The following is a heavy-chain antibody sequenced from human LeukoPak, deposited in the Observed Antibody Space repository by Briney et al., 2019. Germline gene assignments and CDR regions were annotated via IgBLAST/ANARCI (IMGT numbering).Heavy chain of an antibody. CDR1: GFTFSTFW. CDR3: ARGYSSGFYQVAEYFQQ. J-gene: IGHJ1*01. CDR2: ISSDGSTT. V-gene: IGHV3-74*01. Sequence: GGSLRLSCAASGFTFSTFWMHWVRQTPGKGLVWVSRISSDGSTTHYADSVKGRFTISRDNANDSLYLQMNSLRAEDTAVYYCARGYSSGFYQVAEYFQQWGQGTLVTVSS. D-gene: IGHD6-19*01.